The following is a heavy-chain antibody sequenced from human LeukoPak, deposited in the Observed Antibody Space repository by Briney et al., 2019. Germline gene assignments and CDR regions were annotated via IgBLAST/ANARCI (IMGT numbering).Heavy chain of an antibody. CDR1: GYTFTSYG. J-gene: IGHJ5*02. CDR2: ISAYNGNT. CDR3: AGVLLWFGELLSWFDP. Sequence: ASVKVSCKASGYTFTSYGISWVRQAPGQGLERMRWISAYNGNTNYAQKLQGRVTMTTDTSTSTAYMELRSLRSDDTAVYYCAGVLLWFGELLSWFDPWGQGTLVTVSS. V-gene: IGHV1-18*01. D-gene: IGHD3-10*01.